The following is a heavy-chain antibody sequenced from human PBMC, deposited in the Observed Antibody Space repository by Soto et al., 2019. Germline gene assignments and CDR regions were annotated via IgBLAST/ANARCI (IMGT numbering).Heavy chain of an antibody. Sequence: GGSLRLSCAASGFTFSSYAMSWVRQAPGKGLEWVSAISGSGGSTYYADSVKGRFTISRDNSKNTLYLQMNSLRAEDTAVYYCAKDPTAYCGGDCYSYFQHWGQGTLVTVSS. CDR3: AKDPTAYCGGDCYSYFQH. V-gene: IGHV3-23*01. CDR1: GFTFSSYA. CDR2: ISGSGGST. J-gene: IGHJ1*01. D-gene: IGHD2-21*02.